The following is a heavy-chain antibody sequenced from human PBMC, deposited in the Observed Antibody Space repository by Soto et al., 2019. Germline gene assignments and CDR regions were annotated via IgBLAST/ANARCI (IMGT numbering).Heavy chain of an antibody. V-gene: IGHV5-51*01. CDR3: ARAGDSSSSRKLYPYYYYYDMGV. Sequence: PEESLERYESGSGYSFNSYRNGWVRQMPGKGLEWMGIIYPGDSDTRYSPSFQGQVTISADKSISTAYLQWSSLKASDTAMYYCARAGDSSSSRKLYPYYYYYDMGVWCKVTTVTVSS. D-gene: IGHD6-6*01. CDR1: GYSFNSYR. CDR2: IYPGDSDT. J-gene: IGHJ6*03.